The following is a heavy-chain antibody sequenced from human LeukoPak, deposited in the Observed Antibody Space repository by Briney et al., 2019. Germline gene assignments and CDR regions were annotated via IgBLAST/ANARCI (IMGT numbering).Heavy chain of an antibody. Sequence: SVKVSCKASGGTFSSYAISWVRQAPGQGLDWMEGLIPIFGTANYAQKFQGRVTITADESTSTASMELSSLRSEDTAVYYCASGPSDFWSDSYYGMDVWGQGTTVTVSS. CDR1: GGTFSSYA. D-gene: IGHD3-3*01. CDR2: LIPIFGTA. CDR3: ASGPSDFWSDSYYGMDV. V-gene: IGHV1-69*13. J-gene: IGHJ6*02.